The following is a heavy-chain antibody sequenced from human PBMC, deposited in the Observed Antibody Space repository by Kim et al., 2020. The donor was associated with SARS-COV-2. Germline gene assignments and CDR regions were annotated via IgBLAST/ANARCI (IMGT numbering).Heavy chain of an antibody. Sequence: YADSGKGRFTISRDNSKNTLYLQMNSLRAEDTAVYYCAKSKVVPAAAVDYWGQGTLVTVSS. V-gene: IGHV3-30*02. J-gene: IGHJ4*02. CDR3: AKSKVVPAAAVDY. D-gene: IGHD2-2*01.